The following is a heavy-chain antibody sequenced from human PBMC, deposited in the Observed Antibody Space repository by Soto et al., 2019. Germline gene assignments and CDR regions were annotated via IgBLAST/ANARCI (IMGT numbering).Heavy chain of an antibody. J-gene: IGHJ4*02. Sequence: PGGSLRLSCAASGFTFSDYYMSWIRQAPGKGLEWVSYISSSGSTIYYADSVKGRFTISRDNAKNSLYLQMNSLRAEDTAVYYCARVLPGDAAMVPVDYWGQGTLVTVSS. CDR1: GFTFSDYY. D-gene: IGHD5-18*01. CDR2: ISSSGSTI. V-gene: IGHV3-11*01. CDR3: ARVLPGDAAMVPVDY.